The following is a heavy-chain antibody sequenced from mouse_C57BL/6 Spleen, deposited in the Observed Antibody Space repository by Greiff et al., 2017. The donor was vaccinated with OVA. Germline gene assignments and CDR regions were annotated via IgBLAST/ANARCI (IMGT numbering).Heavy chain of an antibody. CDR3: ARWIYDGYYDAMDY. D-gene: IGHD2-3*01. V-gene: IGHV1-82*01. CDR2: IYPGDGDT. Sequence: VKLQQSGPELVKPGASVKISCKASGYAFSSSWMNWVKQRPGKGLEWIGRIYPGDGDTNYNGKFKGKATLTADKSSSTAYMQLSSLTSEDSAVYFCARWIYDGYYDAMDYWGQGTSVTVSS. J-gene: IGHJ4*01. CDR1: GYAFSSSW.